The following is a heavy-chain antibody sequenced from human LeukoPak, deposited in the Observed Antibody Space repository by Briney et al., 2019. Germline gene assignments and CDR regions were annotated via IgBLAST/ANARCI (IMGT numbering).Heavy chain of an antibody. Sequence: PGGSLRLSCAASGFTFSSYAMSWVRQAPGKGLEWVSAISGSGGSTYYADSVKGRFTISRDNSKNTLYLQMNSLRAEDTAVYYCAKGDDYDFWITGDYWGQGTLVTVSS. CDR2: ISGSGGST. V-gene: IGHV3-23*01. J-gene: IGHJ4*02. CDR1: GFTFSSYA. D-gene: IGHD3-3*01. CDR3: AKGDDYDFWITGDY.